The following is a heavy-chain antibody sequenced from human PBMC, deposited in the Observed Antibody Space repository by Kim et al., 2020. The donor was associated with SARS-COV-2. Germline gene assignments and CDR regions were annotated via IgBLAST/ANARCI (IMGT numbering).Heavy chain of an antibody. Sequence: GGSLRLSCAASGFTVSSNYMSWVRQAPGKGLEWVSVIYSGGSTYYADSVKGRFTISRDNSKNTLYLQMNSLRAEDTAVYYCASKAYYYDSSGYYSYGAFDIWGQGTMVTVSS. CDR2: IYSGGST. V-gene: IGHV3-53*01. D-gene: IGHD3-22*01. CDR1: GFTVSSNY. J-gene: IGHJ3*02. CDR3: ASKAYYYDSSGYYSYGAFDI.